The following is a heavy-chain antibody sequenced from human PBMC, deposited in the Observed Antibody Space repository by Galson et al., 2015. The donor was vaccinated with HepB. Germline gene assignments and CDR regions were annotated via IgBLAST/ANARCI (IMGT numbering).Heavy chain of an antibody. CDR2: ISYDGSNK. V-gene: IGHV3-30*04. CDR1: GFTFSSYA. J-gene: IGHJ4*02. CDR3: ARSHHWDGSGLQNFDY. Sequence: SLRLSCAASGFTFSSYAMHWVRQAPGKGLEWVAVISYDGSNKYYADSVKGRFTISRDNSKNTLYLQMNSLRAEDTAVYYCARSHHWDGSGLQNFDYWGQGTLVTVSS. D-gene: IGHD4-11*01.